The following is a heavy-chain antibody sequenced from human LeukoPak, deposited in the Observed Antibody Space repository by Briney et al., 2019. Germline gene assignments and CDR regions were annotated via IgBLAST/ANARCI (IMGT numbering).Heavy chain of an antibody. CDR1: GYTFDTYW. V-gene: IGHV5-51*01. J-gene: IGHJ4*02. CDR3: ARQPNPDFDY. Sequence: GESLKISCKGSGYTFDTYWIGWVRQMPGKGLEWMGIIYPGDSDTKYRPSFQGQVTFSVDTSISTAYLQWSSLKASDTAIYYCARQPNPDFDYWGQGTLVTVSS. CDR2: IYPGDSDT.